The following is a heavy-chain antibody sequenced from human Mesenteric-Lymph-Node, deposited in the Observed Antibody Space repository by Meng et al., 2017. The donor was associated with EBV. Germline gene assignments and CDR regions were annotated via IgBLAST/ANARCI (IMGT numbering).Heavy chain of an antibody. CDR1: GGLFRGYY. CDR2: INHGGST. CDR3: ASALPGLPHDS. J-gene: IGHJ4*02. V-gene: IGHV4-34*01. D-gene: IGHD5-12*01. Sequence: QVLLEQGGGVHCTPSETLSLTWVVCGGLFRGYYWTWIRQPPGKGLEWIGEINHGGSTNYNPSLKSRVTISVDTSKNQFSLKLSSVTAADTAVYYCASALPGLPHDSWGQGTLVTVSS.